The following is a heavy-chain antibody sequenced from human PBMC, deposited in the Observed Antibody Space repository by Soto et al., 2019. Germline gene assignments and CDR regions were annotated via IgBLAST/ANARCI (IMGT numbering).Heavy chain of an antibody. J-gene: IGHJ4*02. CDR3: ARDTEPRDRAARY. D-gene: IGHD6-13*01. CDR2: INPKSGGT. CDR1: GYSFTDYH. V-gene: IGHV1-2*06. Sequence: ASVKVTCTASGYSFTDYHIHWVRQAPGQGLEWLGRINPKSGGTSTAQKFQGRVTMTTDTSTSTAYMELRSLRSDDTAVYYCARDTEPRDRAARYWGQGTLVTVSS.